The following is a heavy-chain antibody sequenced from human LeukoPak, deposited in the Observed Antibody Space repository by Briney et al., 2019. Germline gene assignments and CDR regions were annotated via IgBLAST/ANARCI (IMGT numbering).Heavy chain of an antibody. CDR2: INTDSGNT. V-gene: IGHV1-3*04. D-gene: IGHD3-22*01. J-gene: IGHJ4*02. Sequence: GASVKVSCKASGYSFSTNAMHWVRQAPGQRLEWMGWINTDSGNTKYSQKFQGRVTITRDTSASTAYMELSSLRSEDTAVYYCARGDSSGYYYEYYFDYWGQGTLVTVSS. CDR1: GYSFSTNA. CDR3: ARGDSSGYYYEYYFDY.